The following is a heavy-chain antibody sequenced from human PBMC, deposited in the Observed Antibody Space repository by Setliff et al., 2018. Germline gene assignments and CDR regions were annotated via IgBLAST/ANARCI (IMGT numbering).Heavy chain of an antibody. V-gene: IGHV4-4*07. CDR2: IYTSGST. CDR1: GGSFSGYY. CDR3: ARDGFQLPTQSNWFDP. D-gene: IGHD2-2*01. Sequence: SETLSLTCAVYGGSFSGYYWSWIRQPAGKGLEWIGRIYTSGSTNYNPSLKSRVTMSVDTSKNQFSLKLSSVTAADTAVYYCARDGFQLPTQSNWFDPWGQGTLVTVS. J-gene: IGHJ5*02.